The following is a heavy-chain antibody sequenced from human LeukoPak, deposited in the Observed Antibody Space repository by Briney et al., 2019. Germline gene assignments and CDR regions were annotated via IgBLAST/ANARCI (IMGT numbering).Heavy chain of an antibody. V-gene: IGHV4-39*01. Sequence: SETLSLTCTVSGVSISSDNYYWGRIRQPPGKGLEWIGDVYSHGNTFYSPSLKGRVTMSVDASKNQFSLRLSSMSAADTAVYYCARRNYGVGYDPWGQGTLVTVSS. CDR1: GVSISSDNYY. D-gene: IGHD2-8*01. CDR2: VYSHGNT. J-gene: IGHJ5*02. CDR3: ARRNYGVGYDP.